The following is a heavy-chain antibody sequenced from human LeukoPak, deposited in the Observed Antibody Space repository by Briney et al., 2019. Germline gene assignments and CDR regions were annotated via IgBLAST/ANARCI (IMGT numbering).Heavy chain of an antibody. J-gene: IGHJ4*02. Sequence: GASVKVSCKASGGTFSSYAISWVRQAPGQGLEWMGGIIPIFGTTNYAQKFQGRVTITADESTSTVYMELSSLRSEGTAVYYCARSNYYDSSVYPYHFDYWGQGTLVTVSS. CDR2: IIPIFGTT. V-gene: IGHV1-69*01. D-gene: IGHD3-22*01. CDR1: GGTFSSYA. CDR3: ARSNYYDSSVYPYHFDY.